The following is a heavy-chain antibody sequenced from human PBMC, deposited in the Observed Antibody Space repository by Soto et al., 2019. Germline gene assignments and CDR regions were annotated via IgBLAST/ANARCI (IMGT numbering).Heavy chain of an antibody. CDR1: GGSISSHY. CDR2: IYASGST. Sequence: SETLSLTCTVSGGSISSHYWSWIRQPAGKGLEWIGRIYASGSTNYNPSLKSRVTMSLDTSRNQFSLKPTSVTAADTAMYYCARAGGYEVQGSNWFGPWGQGTLVT. V-gene: IGHV4-4*07. CDR3: ARAGGYEVQGSNWFGP. J-gene: IGHJ5*02. D-gene: IGHD5-12*01.